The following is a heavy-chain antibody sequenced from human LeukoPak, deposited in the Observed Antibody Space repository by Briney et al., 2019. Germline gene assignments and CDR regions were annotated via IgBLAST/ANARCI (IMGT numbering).Heavy chain of an antibody. CDR3: ARVGYYDSTADY. J-gene: IGHJ4*02. V-gene: IGHV4-61*01. CDR1: DGSVSSGSYY. Sequence: SETLSLTCTVSDGSVSSGSYYWSWIRQPPGKGLEWIGYIYYSGSTNYNPSLKSRVTISVDTSKNQFSLKLSSVTAADTALYYCARVGYYDSTADYWGQGTLVTVSS. D-gene: IGHD3-22*01. CDR2: IYYSGST.